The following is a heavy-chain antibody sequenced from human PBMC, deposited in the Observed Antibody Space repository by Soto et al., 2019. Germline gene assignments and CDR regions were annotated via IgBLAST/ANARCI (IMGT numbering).Heavy chain of an antibody. V-gene: IGHV1-3*05. CDR2: INAGNGNT. Sequence: QVQLVQSGAEEKKPGASVKVSCKASGYTFTSYAMHWVRQAPGQRLEWMGWINAGNGNTKYSQKFQGRVTITRDTXXSPAYMELSSLRSEDTAVYYCAGGYNWNDGGYFDYWGQGTLVTVSS. CDR1: GYTFTSYA. J-gene: IGHJ4*02. CDR3: AGGYNWNDGGYFDY. D-gene: IGHD1-1*01.